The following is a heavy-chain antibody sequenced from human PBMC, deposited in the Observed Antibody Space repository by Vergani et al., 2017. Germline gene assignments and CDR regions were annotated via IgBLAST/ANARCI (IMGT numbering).Heavy chain of an antibody. CDR3: ARVPSAIVGATFAFDI. J-gene: IGHJ3*02. V-gene: IGHV1-69*02. D-gene: IGHD1-26*01. CDR2: IIPILDIS. Sequence: QVQLVQSGAEVKKPGSSVTVSCKAFGGTFNSYTISWVRQAPGQGLEWMGRIIPILDISNYAQKFQGRVTITADKSTSTAYMELRSLRSEDTAVYYCARVPSAIVGATFAFDIWGQGTVVTVSS. CDR1: GGTFNSYT.